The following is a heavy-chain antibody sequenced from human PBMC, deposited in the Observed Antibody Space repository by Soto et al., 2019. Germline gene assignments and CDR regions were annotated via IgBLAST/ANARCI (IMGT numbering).Heavy chain of an antibody. Sequence: QVQLVESGGGVVQPRRSLRLSCAASGFTFSNYAMHWVRQAPGKGLEWVAVISYDGSNKYYADSVKGRFTISRDNSKKTLYLQMNSLRAEDTAVYYCARDLGPEEGFWGQGTLVTVSS. J-gene: IGHJ4*02. CDR3: ARDLGPEEGF. D-gene: IGHD7-27*01. CDR1: GFTFSNYA. V-gene: IGHV3-30-3*01. CDR2: ISYDGSNK.